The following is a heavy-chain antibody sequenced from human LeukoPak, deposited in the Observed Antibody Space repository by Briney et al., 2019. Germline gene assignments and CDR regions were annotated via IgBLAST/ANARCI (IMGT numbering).Heavy chain of an antibody. Sequence: VASETVSCKASGYTFTGYYMHWVRQAPGQGLEWMGRINPNSGGTNYAQKFQGRVTMTRDTSISTAYMELSRLRSDDTAVYYCARDFNDFWSGTIDYWGQGTLVTVSS. CDR1: GYTFTGYY. CDR3: ARDFNDFWSGTIDY. CDR2: INPNSGGT. V-gene: IGHV1-2*06. D-gene: IGHD3-3*01. J-gene: IGHJ4*02.